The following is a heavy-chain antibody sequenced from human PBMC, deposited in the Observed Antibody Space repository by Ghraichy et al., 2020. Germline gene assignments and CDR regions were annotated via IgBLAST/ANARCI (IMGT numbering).Heavy chain of an antibody. V-gene: IGHV3-11*06. CDR1: GFTFSDYY. CDR2: ISSCSSYI. Sequence: GGSLRLSCAASGFTFSDYYMSWIRQAPGKGLEWVSSISSCSSYIYSADSVKGRFTISRDNAKNSLYLQMNSLRAEDTAVYYCARFRPDYYSYYYMDVWGKGTTVTVSS. J-gene: IGHJ6*03. CDR3: ARFRPDYYSYYYMDV.